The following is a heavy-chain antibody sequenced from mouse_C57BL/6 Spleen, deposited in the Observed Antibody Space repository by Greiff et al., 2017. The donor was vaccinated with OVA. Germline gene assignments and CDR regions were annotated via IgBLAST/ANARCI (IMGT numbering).Heavy chain of an antibody. D-gene: IGHD1-1*02. CDR1: GYTFTDYT. Sequence: VQVVESDAELVKPGASVKISCKVSGYTFTDYTIHWMKQRPEQGLEWIGNIYPRAGSTTYNEKFKGKATLTADKSSSTAYMQLNSLNSEDSAVYFCARSVYYASPYHYAMDYWGQGTSVTVSS. J-gene: IGHJ4*01. CDR3: ARSVYYASPYHYAMDY. V-gene: IGHV1-78*01. CDR2: IYPRAGST.